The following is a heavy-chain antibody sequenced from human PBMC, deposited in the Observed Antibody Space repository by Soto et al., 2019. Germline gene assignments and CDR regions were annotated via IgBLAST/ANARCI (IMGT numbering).Heavy chain of an antibody. D-gene: IGHD3-22*01. CDR1: GGSISSSIYY. V-gene: IGHV4-39*07. CDR3: ARLGAYYQSLDP. Sequence: SDTQSLTCALSGGSISSSIYYCGWIHQPPGKGLEWIGSIYYSGSTSYNPSLQSRVTISLETSKSQFSLRLTSVTAADTAVYYCARLGAYYQSLDPWGPGTLVTVSS. CDR2: IYYSGST. J-gene: IGHJ5*02.